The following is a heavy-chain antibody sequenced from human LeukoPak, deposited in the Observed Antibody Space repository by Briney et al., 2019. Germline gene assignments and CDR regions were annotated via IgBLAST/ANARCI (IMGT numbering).Heavy chain of an antibody. CDR1: GGSFSGYY. CDR3: ARGSGSSGWYVGHYFDY. D-gene: IGHD6-19*01. J-gene: IGHJ4*02. Sequence: SETLSLTCAVHGGSFSGYYWSWIRQPPGKGLEWIGEINHSGSTNYNPSLKSRVTISVDTSKNQFSLKLSSVTAADTAVYYCARGSGSSGWYVGHYFDYWGQGTLVTVSS. V-gene: IGHV4-34*01. CDR2: INHSGST.